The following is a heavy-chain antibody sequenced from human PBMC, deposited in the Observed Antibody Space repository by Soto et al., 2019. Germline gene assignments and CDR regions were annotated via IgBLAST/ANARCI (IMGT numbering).Heavy chain of an antibody. J-gene: IGHJ6*02. CDR1: GYSFTSYW. D-gene: IGHD6-6*01. CDR2: IYPGDSDT. V-gene: IGHV5-51*01. CDR3: ARRYEYSRSSSHYYYYYGMDV. Sequence: GESLKISCKGSGYSFTSYWIGWVRQMPRKGLEWLGIIYPGDSDTRYSEYFQVQVTISADKSISTAYRQLSSVNASDTAMYYCARRYEYSRSSSHYYYYYGMDVWGQGNTVTVSS.